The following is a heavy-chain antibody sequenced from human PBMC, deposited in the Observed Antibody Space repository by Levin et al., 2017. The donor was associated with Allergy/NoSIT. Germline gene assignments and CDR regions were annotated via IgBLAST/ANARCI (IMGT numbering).Heavy chain of an antibody. CDR3: ASSIAAAGDNWFDP. V-gene: IGHV1-69*04. Sequence: SVKVSCKASGGTFSSYAISWVRQAPGQGLEWMGRIIPILGIANYAQKFQGRVTITADKSTSTAYMELSSLRSEDTAVYYCASSIAAAGDNWFDPWGQGTLVTVSS. D-gene: IGHD6-13*01. J-gene: IGHJ5*02. CDR2: IIPILGIA. CDR1: GGTFSSYA.